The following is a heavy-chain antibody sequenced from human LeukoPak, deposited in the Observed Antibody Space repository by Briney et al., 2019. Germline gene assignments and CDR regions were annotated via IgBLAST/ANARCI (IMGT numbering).Heavy chain of an antibody. J-gene: IGHJ4*02. D-gene: IGHD6-19*01. CDR1: GFTFSSYA. CDR3: ARDRYSSGWYDVDY. CDR2: ISSSSSTI. Sequence: PGGSPRLSCAASGFTFSSYAMSWVRQAPGKGLEWVSYISSSSSTIYYADSVKGRFTISRDNAKNSLYLQMNSLRDEDTAVYYCARDRYSSGWYDVDYWGQGTLVTVSS. V-gene: IGHV3-48*02.